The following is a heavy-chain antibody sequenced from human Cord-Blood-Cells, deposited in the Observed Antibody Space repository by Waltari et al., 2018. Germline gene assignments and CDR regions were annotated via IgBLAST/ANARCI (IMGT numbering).Heavy chain of an antibody. V-gene: IGHV1-8*02. CDR1: GYTFTSYD. D-gene: IGHD7-27*01. CDR2: RNPNRCNT. J-gene: IGHJ4*02. Sequence: QVQLVQSGAEVKKPGASVKVSCKASGYTFTSYDINWVRQATGQVLEWMGWRNPNRCNTGYAQKFQGRVTMTRNTARSTAYMELSSLRSEDTAVYYCARAGDPPLYYFDYWGQGTLVTVSS. CDR3: ARAGDPPLYYFDY.